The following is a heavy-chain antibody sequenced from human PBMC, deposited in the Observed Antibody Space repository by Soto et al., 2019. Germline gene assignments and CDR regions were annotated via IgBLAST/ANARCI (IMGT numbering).Heavy chain of an antibody. CDR3: ARDQQTSSSFQAEEIDALDI. D-gene: IGHD6-6*01. CDR2: IYYSGST. J-gene: IGHJ3*02. CDR1: GESISRGAYY. Sequence: SETLSLACTVSGESISRGAYYWSWIRQHPGKGLEWIGYIYYSGSTYYNPSLKSRVTISVDTSKNQFSLKLSSVTAADTAVYYCARDQQTSSSFQAEEIDALDIWCQGTMVTVSS. V-gene: IGHV4-31*03.